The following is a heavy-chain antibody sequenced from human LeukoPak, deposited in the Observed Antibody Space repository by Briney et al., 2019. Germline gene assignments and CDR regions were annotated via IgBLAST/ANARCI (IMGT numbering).Heavy chain of an antibody. CDR1: GGSISSSSYY. Sequence: SETLSLTCTVSGGSISSSSYYWGWIRQPPGKGLEWIGSIYYSGSTYYNPSLKSRVTISVDTSKNQFSLKLSSVTAADTAVYYCARLPWDRREEISGYYGMDVWGQGTTVTVSS. D-gene: IGHD1-26*01. CDR2: IYYSGST. V-gene: IGHV4-39*07. J-gene: IGHJ6*02. CDR3: ARLPWDRREEISGYYGMDV.